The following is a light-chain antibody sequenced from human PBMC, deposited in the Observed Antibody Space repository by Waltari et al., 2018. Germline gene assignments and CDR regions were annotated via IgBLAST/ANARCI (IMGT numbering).Light chain of an antibody. Sequence: EIVLTQSPGPLSLSPGESATLSCRASQTIIANYLAWYQQKPGQAPRLLIYGASNRATGIPDRFSGSGSGTDFTLTISRLEPEDYAVYHCQQYGTSSALTFGGGTKVEIK. V-gene: IGKV3-20*01. CDR1: QTIIANY. CDR2: GAS. CDR3: QQYGTSSALT. J-gene: IGKJ4*01.